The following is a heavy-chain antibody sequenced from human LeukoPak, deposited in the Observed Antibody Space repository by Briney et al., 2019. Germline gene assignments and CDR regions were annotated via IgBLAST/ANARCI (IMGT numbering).Heavy chain of an antibody. J-gene: IGHJ4*02. CDR3: ARDSGGDYCDY. D-gene: IGHD3-10*01. CDR1: GYTFTSYG. Sequence: ASVKVSCKTAGYTFTSYGINWVRQAPGQGLEWMGLISAYNGNTNYAQKVQGRVTMTTDTSTSTAYMELRSLRSDDTAVYYCARDSGGDYCDYWGQGTLVTVSS. V-gene: IGHV1-18*01. CDR2: ISAYNGNT.